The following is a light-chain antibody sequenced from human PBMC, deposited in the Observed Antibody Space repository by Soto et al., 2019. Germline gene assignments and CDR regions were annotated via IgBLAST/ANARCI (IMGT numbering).Light chain of an antibody. J-gene: IGLJ1*01. Sequence: QSALTQPRSVSASPGQSVTISCTGGSSDVGGYNYVSWYQQHPGKAPKLVIYDVSKRPSGLPDRFSGSKSGNTASLTISGLQAEDEADYYCCSYATQYTDVFGTGTKLTVL. CDR3: CSYATQYTDV. CDR2: DVS. CDR1: SSDVGGYNY. V-gene: IGLV2-11*01.